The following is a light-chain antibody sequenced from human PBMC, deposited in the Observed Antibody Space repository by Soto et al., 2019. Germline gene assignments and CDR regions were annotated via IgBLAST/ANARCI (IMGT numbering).Light chain of an antibody. CDR1: QSIGDK. CDR3: QQYNKWPYT. V-gene: IGKV3-15*01. Sequence: EIVMTQSPATLSVCPGERATLSCRASQSIGDKLTWYQQRAGQAPRLLISGASTRATGIPARFSGSGSGTEFTLTISSLQSEDFAVYYCQQYNKWPYTFGQGSKLEIK. CDR2: GAS. J-gene: IGKJ2*01.